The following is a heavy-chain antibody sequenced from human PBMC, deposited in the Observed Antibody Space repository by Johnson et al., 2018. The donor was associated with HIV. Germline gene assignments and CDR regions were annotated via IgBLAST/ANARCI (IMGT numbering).Heavy chain of an antibody. V-gene: IGHV3-30*03. CDR2: ISYDGSNK. CDR1: GFTFSSYD. Sequence: QVQLVESGGGVVQPGRSLRLSCAASGFTFSSYDMHWVRQAPGKGLEWVAVISYDGSNKYYADSVKGRFTISRDNSRNTLFLQMNSLRAEDTAMYFCVRRFYDSSAFDVWGQGTLVTVSS. CDR3: VRRFYDSSAFDV. J-gene: IGHJ3*01. D-gene: IGHD3-22*01.